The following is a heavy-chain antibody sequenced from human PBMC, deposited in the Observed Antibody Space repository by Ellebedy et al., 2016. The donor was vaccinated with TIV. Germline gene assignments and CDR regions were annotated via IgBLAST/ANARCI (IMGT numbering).Heavy chain of an antibody. CDR1: GYTFTSDL. CDR3: AREGGVYFFDY. Sequence: AASVKVSCKASGYTFTSDLIHWVRQAPGQGLEWMGVINLSNGGTGNAQKFQGRVTMTRDTSASTVYMELSSLRSEDTAVYYCAREGGVYFFDYWGQGTLVTVSS. V-gene: IGHV1-46*01. D-gene: IGHD1-26*01. J-gene: IGHJ4*02. CDR2: INLSNGGT.